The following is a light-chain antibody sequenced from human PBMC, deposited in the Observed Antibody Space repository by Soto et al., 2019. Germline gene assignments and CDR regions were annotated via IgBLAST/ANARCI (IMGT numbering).Light chain of an antibody. V-gene: IGKV1-39*01. Sequence: DIQMTQSPSSISAALGDRVTITCRASQSISTYLHWYQVKPGQAPKLRIFETSRLQSGVPSRFSGSGSGTHFTLTISSLQPEDFATYYCQQTFSTFISFGGGTQVDIK. CDR2: ETS. J-gene: IGKJ4*01. CDR3: QQTFSTFIS. CDR1: QSISTY.